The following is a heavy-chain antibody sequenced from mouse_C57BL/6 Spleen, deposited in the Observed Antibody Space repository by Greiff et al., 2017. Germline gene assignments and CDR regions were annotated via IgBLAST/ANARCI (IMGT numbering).Heavy chain of an antibody. CDR2: IDPENGDT. V-gene: IGHV14-4*01. J-gene: IGHJ4*01. CDR3: TRGGAMDY. CDR1: GFNIKDDY. Sequence: EVQLQQSGAELVRPGASVKLSCTASGFNIKDDYMHWVKQRPEQGLEWIGWIDPENGDTEYASKFQGKATITADTSSNTAYLQRSSLTSEDTAVYYCTRGGAMDYWGQGTSVTVSS.